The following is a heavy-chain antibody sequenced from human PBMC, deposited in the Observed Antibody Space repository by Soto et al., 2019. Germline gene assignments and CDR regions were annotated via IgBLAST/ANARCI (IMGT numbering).Heavy chain of an antibody. CDR3: VRLLWFGELT. V-gene: IGHV2-5*02. J-gene: IGHJ4*02. Sequence: QITLKESGPTLVKPTQTLTLTCTISGFSLSTSGVGVGWICQPPGKALDWLALIYWDGDKRYSPSLKSRLTITKVTSKNQVVLTMTNMDPVDTATYYCVRLLWFGELTWGQGTLVTVSS. D-gene: IGHD3-10*01. CDR2: IYWDGDK. CDR1: GFSLSTSGVG.